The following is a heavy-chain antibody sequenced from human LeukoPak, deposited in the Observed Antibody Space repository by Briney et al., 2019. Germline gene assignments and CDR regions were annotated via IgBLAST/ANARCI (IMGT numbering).Heavy chain of an antibody. D-gene: IGHD3-10*01. CDR2: IVGSGGNT. J-gene: IGHJ5*02. CDR3: AKDAISVNYGSGSYYIPNWFDP. V-gene: IGHV3-23*01. CDR1: GFTFANYV. Sequence: GGSLRLSCAASGFTFANYVITWVRQAPGKGLEWVSDIVGSGGNTFYANSVKGRFTISRDNSRNTLYLQMNSLRAEDTAVYYCAKDAISVNYGSGSYYIPNWFDPWGQGTLVTVSS.